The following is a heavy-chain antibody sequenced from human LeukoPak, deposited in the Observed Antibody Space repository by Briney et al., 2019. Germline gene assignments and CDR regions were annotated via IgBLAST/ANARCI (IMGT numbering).Heavy chain of an antibody. CDR2: IYTSGIT. CDR1: GGSISSYY. V-gene: IGHV4-4*07. D-gene: IGHD4-11*01. Sequence: SETLSLTCTVSGGSISSYYWSWIRQPAGKGLEWIGRIYTSGITYYNPSLKSRVTISVDTSKNQFSLKLSSVTAADTAVYYCARHDSMKGNWFDPWGQGTLVTVSS. J-gene: IGHJ5*02. CDR3: ARHDSMKGNWFDP.